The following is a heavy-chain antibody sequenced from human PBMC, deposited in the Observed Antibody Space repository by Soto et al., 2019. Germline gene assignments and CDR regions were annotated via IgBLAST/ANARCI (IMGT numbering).Heavy chain of an antibody. V-gene: IGHV3-33*01. J-gene: IGHJ5*02. CDR3: AREYSSSIGWFDP. D-gene: IGHD6-6*01. CDR1: GFTFSSYG. Sequence: LRLSCAASGFTFSSYGMHWVRQAPGKGLEWVAVIWYDGSNKYYADSVKGRFTISRDNSKNTLYLQMNSLRAEDTAVYYCAREYSSSIGWFDPWGQGTLVTVSS. CDR2: IWYDGSNK.